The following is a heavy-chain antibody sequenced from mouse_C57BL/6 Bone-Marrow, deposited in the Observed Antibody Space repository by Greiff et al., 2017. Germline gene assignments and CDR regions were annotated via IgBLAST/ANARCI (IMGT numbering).Heavy chain of an antibody. D-gene: IGHD1-1*01. V-gene: IGHV1-82*01. CDR1: GYAFSSSW. J-gene: IGHJ1*03. CDR2: IYPGDGDT. Sequence: VQLQESGPELVKPGASVKISCKASGYAFSSSWMNWVKQRPGKGLEWIGRIYPGDGDTNYNGKFKGKATLTADKSSSTAYMQLSSLTSEDSAVYFCARWGLYGSSSWYFDVWGTGTTVTVSS. CDR3: ARWGLYGSSSWYFDV.